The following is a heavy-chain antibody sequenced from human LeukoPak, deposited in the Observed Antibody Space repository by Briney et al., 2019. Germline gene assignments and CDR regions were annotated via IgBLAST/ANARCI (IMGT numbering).Heavy chain of an antibody. Sequence: GESLRISCKGSGYSFTSYWISWVRQMPGKGLEWMGIIYPGDSDTRYSPSFQGQVTISADKSISTAYLQWSSLRASDTAMYYCARRVAGSYHDAFDIWGQGTMVTVSS. J-gene: IGHJ3*02. CDR3: ARRVAGSYHDAFDI. CDR1: GYSFTSYW. D-gene: IGHD1-26*01. CDR2: IYPGDSDT. V-gene: IGHV5-51*01.